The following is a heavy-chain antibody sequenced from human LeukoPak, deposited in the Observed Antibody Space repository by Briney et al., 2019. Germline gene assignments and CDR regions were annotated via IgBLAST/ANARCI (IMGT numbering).Heavy chain of an antibody. CDR1: GGSISSYY. Sequence: RSETLSLTCTVSGGSISSYYWSWIRQPPGKGLEWIGYIYYSGSTNYNPSLKSRVTISVDTSKNQFSLKLSSVTAADTAVYYCARWGMRTFDYWGQGTLVTVSS. CDR2: IYYSGST. CDR3: ARWGMRTFDY. J-gene: IGHJ4*02. V-gene: IGHV4-59*12. D-gene: IGHD7-27*01.